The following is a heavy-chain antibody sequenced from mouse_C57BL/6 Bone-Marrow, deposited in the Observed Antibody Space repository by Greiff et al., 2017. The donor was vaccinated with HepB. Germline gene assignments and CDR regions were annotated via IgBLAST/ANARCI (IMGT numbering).Heavy chain of an antibody. CDR1: GFSLSTFGMG. CDR3: ARVYDGYYRAWFAY. V-gene: IGHV8-8*01. J-gene: IGHJ3*01. Sequence: QVTLKESGPGILQPSQTLSLTCSFSGFSLSTFGMGVGWIRQPSGQGLVWLAHIWWDDDKYYNPALKSRLTISKDTSKNQVILKIANVDTADTATYYCARVYDGYYRAWFAYWGQGTLVTVSA. CDR2: IWWDDDK. D-gene: IGHD2-3*01.